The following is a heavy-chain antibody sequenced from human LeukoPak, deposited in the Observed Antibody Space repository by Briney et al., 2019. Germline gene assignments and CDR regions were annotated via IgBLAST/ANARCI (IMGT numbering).Heavy chain of an antibody. J-gene: IGHJ4*02. CDR2: IYYSGST. D-gene: IGHD3-10*01. CDR1: GGSISSYY. V-gene: IGHV4-59*12. Sequence: SETLSLTCTISGGSISSYYWSWIRQPPGKGLEWIGYIYYSGSTNYNPSLKSRATISVDTSKNQFSLKLSSVTAADTAVYYCARVRVRGVLDYWGQGTLVTVSS. CDR3: ARVRVRGVLDY.